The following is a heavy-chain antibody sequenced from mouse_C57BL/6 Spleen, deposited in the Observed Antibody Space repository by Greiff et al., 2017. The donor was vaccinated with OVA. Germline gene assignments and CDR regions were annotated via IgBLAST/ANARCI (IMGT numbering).Heavy chain of an antibody. D-gene: IGHD2-4*01. Sequence: QVQLKQPGAELVKPGASVKLSCKASGYTFTSYWMHWVKQRPGQGLEWIGMIHPNSGSTNYNEKFKSKATLTVDKSSSTAYMQLSSLTSEDSAVYYCARRRDYDVFAYWGQGTLVTVSA. CDR2: IHPNSGST. V-gene: IGHV1-64*01. CDR1: GYTFTSYW. J-gene: IGHJ3*01. CDR3: ARRRDYDVFAY.